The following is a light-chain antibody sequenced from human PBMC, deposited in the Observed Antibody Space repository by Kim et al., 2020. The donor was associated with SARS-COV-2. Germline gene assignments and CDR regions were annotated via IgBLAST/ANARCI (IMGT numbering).Light chain of an antibody. V-gene: IGKV3-15*01. Sequence: SVSPGESATLSCRASQSVSFNLAWYQQKPGQPPRRLIYGSSTRATGIADRFTGSGSGTEFTLTISSLQSEDLAVYYCQQYHNWWTFGQGTKVDIK. CDR1: QSVSFN. J-gene: IGKJ1*01. CDR3: QQYHNWWT. CDR2: GSS.